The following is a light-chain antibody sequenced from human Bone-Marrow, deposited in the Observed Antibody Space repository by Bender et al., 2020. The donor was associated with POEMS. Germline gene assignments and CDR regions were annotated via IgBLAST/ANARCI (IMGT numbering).Light chain of an antibody. CDR1: SSDVGGYNL. CDR2: EVT. CDR3: CSYGGNFYV. J-gene: IGLJ1*01. Sequence: QSALTQPASVSGSPGQSITISCIGTSSDVGGYNLVSWYQQHPGKAPELMIYEVTKRPSGVSERFSGSKSGNTASLTISGLQADDEADYYCCSYGGNFYVFGSGTKVTVL. V-gene: IGLV2-23*02.